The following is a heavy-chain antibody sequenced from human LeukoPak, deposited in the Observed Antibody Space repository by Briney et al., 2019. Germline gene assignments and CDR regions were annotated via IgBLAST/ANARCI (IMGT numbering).Heavy chain of an antibody. J-gene: IGHJ4*02. D-gene: IGHD2-2*01. V-gene: IGHV4-30-4*08. CDR1: VGSISSGDYY. CDR2: IYYSGST. Sequence: SETLALTCTVSVGSISSGDYYWSWIRQPPGKGLECIGHIYYSGSTYSNPSLKSPLTISLDPSKNKFYLELSCVSAADTAVYYCARDRSDTTGGLFDYWGQGTLVTVSS. CDR3: ARDRSDTTGGLFDY.